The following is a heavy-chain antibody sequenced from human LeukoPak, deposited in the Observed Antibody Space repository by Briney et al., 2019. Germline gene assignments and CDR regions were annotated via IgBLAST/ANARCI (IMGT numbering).Heavy chain of an antibody. J-gene: IGHJ6*03. D-gene: IGHD6-13*01. Sequence: GGSLRLSCAASGFTFSSYRMSWVRQAPGKGLEWVANIKQDGSEKYYVDSVKGRFTISRDNAKNSLYLQMNSLRAEDTAVYYCATASSSWFRYYYYYYMDVWGKGTTVTVSS. CDR2: IKQDGSEK. CDR3: ATASSSWFRYYYYYYMDV. CDR1: GFTFSSYR. V-gene: IGHV3-7*01.